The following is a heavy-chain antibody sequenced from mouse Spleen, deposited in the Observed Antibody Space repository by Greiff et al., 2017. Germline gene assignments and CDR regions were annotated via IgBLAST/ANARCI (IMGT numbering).Heavy chain of an antibody. V-gene: IGHV5-9-3*01. CDR2: ISSGGGNT. J-gene: IGHJ2*01. CDR1: GFTFSSYA. D-gene: IGHD2-14*01. Sequence: DVHLVESGGGLVKLGGSLKLSCAASGFTFSSYAMSWVRQTPEKRLEWVATISSGGGNTYYPDSVKGRFTISRDNAKNTLYLQMSSLKSEDTAMYYCARPDRYDGFDYWGQGTTLTVSS. CDR3: ARPDRYDGFDY.